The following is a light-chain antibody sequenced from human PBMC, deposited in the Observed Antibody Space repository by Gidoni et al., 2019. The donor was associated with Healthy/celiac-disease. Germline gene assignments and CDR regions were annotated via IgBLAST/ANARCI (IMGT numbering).Light chain of an antibody. Sequence: SYELTQPPSVSVSPGPTARITCSGDKLGDKYACWYQQKPGQSPVLVIYQDSKRPSGIPERFSGSNSGNTATLTISGTQAMDEADYYCQAWDSRVVFGGGTKLTVL. CDR3: QAWDSRVV. CDR2: QDS. J-gene: IGLJ2*01. CDR1: KLGDKY. V-gene: IGLV3-1*01.